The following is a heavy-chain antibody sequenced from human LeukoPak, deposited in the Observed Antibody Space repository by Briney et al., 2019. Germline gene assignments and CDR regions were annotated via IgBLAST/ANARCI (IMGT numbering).Heavy chain of an antibody. CDR2: ISGSGDST. CDR1: GFTFSNYA. D-gene: IGHD2-2*01. J-gene: IGHJ4*02. CDR3: ARDLLPAATLGY. V-gene: IGHV3-23*01. Sequence: PGGTLRLSCATSGFTFSNYAMNWVRQAPGKGLEWVSSISGSGDSTYYADSVKGRFTISRDNSKNTLYLQMNSLRAEDTAVYYCARDLLPAATLGYWGQGTLVTVSS.